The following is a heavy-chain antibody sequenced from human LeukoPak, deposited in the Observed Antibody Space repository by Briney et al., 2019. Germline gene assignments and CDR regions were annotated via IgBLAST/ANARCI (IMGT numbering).Heavy chain of an antibody. D-gene: IGHD1-14*01. CDR2: IIPIFGSA. CDR1: GRTFSNYA. Sequence: GASVKVSCKASGRTFSNYAISWVRQAPGQGLEWMGGIIPIFGSANYAQKFRGRVTITTDESTSTAYMELSSLRSEDTAVYYCARDSRSRGAPGNYFDYWGQGTLVTVSS. CDR3: ARDSRSRGAPGNYFDY. J-gene: IGHJ4*02. V-gene: IGHV1-69*05.